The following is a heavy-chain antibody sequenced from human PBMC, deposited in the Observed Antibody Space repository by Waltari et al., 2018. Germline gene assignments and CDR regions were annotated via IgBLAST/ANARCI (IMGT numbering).Heavy chain of an antibody. CDR1: GGSISSYY. J-gene: IGHJ3*02. CDR3: ARVDGSGSYYNVVLGACDI. V-gene: IGHV4-59*01. CDR2: IYYSGST. D-gene: IGHD3-10*01. Sequence: QVQLQESGPGLVKPSETLSLTCPVSGGSISSYYWSWIRQPPGKGLGWIGYIYYSGSTNYNPTHNSLVTISVDTSKNQFSRKLSSVTAADTAGDYCARVDGSGSYYNVVLGACDIWGQGTMVTVSS.